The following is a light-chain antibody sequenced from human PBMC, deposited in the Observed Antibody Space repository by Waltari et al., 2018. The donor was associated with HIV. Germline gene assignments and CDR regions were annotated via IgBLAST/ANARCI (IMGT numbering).Light chain of an antibody. CDR1: SSNIGTTS. J-gene: IGLJ2*01. CDR2: RNN. Sequence: HSVLTQPPSASATPGQSVTISRSGTSSNIGTTSVYWYQQFPAPAPKLLLYRNNNPPSGVADRFSGAKSGTSASLAISGLRSDDEAAYYCAAWDDTLTGVFCGGTKLTVL. CDR3: AAWDDTLTGV. V-gene: IGLV1-47*01.